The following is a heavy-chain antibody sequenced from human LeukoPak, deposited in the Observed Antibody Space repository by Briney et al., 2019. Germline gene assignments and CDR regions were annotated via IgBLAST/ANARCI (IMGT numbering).Heavy chain of an antibody. Sequence: GGSLRLSCAASGFTFSSYAMHWVRQAPGKGLEYVSAISSNGGSTYYANSVKGRFTISRDNSKNTLYLQMGSLRAEDMAVYYCARDRDDLNWFDPWGQGTLVTVSS. CDR1: GFTFSSYA. D-gene: IGHD1-1*01. CDR2: ISSNGGST. V-gene: IGHV3-64*01. CDR3: ARDRDDLNWFDP. J-gene: IGHJ5*02.